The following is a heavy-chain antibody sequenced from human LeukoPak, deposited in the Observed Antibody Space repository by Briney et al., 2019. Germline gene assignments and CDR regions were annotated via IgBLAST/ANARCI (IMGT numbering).Heavy chain of an antibody. CDR1: GGSISSSSYY. CDR2: IYYSGST. D-gene: IGHD6-19*01. CDR3: ARIPYSSGWHFDY. V-gene: IGHV4-39*01. J-gene: IGHJ4*02. Sequence: SETLSLTCTVSGGSISSSSYYWGWIRQPPGKGPEWIGSIYYSGSTYYNPSLKSRVTIPVDTSKNQFSLKLSSVTAADTAVYYCARIPYSSGWHFDYWGQGTLVTVSS.